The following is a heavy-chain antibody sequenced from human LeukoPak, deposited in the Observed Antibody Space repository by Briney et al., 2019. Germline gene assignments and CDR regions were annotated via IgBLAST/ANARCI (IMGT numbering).Heavy chain of an antibody. D-gene: IGHD3-22*01. CDR2: IYSGGST. Sequence: PGGSLRLSCAASGFTVSSNYMSWVRQAPGKGLEWVSVIYSGGSTYYADSVKGRFTISRDNSKNTLYLQMNSLRAEDTAVYYCARETYYYDSRGYGSAFDIWGQGKMVTVSS. CDR3: ARETYYYDSRGYGSAFDI. V-gene: IGHV3-53*01. CDR1: GFTVSSNY. J-gene: IGHJ3*02.